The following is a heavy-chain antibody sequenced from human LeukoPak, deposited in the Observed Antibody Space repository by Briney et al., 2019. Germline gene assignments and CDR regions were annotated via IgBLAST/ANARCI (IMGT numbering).Heavy chain of an antibody. D-gene: IGHD5-18*01. V-gene: IGHV3-74*01. Sequence: PGGSLRLSCAASGFTFSNCWMHWVRQAPGKGLEWVSRINTDGSTISYADSVKGRFTVSRDNAKNTMHLQMNSLRAEDSAVYYCARALGYSYGYGIYWGQGTLVTVSS. CDR1: GFTFSNCW. CDR2: INTDGSTI. J-gene: IGHJ4*02. CDR3: ARALGYSYGYGIY.